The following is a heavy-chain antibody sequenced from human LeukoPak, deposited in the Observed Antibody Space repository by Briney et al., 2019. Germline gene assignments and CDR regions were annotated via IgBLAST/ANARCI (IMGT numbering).Heavy chain of an antibody. D-gene: IGHD5-12*01. CDR3: AATYRGNAFDI. CDR1: GGTFSSYA. Sequence: GASVTVSCTASGGTFSSYAISWVRQAPGQGLEWMGGIIPIFGTANYAQKFQGRVTMTEDTSTDTAYMELSSLRSEDTAVYYCAATYRGNAFDIWGQGTMVTVSS. J-gene: IGHJ3*02. V-gene: IGHV1-69*06. CDR2: IIPIFGTA.